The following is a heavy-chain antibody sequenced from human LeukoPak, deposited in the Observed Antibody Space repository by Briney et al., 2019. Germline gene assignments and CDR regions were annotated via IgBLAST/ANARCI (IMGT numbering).Heavy chain of an antibody. V-gene: IGHV3-7*01. J-gene: IGHJ3*02. CDR2: MNPDGSTI. CDR1: GFSFSGSW. Sequence: GGSLRLSCTASGFSFSGSWMSWVRQLPGKGLEWLADMNPDGSTIVYVDSVKGRFTISRNNAKNSVYLQMDGLRAEDTAVYYCARDPLNGALDIWGQGTLVTFSS. CDR3: ARDPLNGALDI.